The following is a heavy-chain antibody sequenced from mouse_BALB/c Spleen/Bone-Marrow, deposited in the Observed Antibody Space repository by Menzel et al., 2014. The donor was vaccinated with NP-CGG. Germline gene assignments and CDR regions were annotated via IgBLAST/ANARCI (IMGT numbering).Heavy chain of an antibody. CDR3: ARDKGRVFSDY. CDR2: IRNKANGYTT. CDR1: GFTFTDYY. Sequence: DVKLVESGGGLVQPGGSLRLSCATSGFTFTDYYMNWVRQPPGKALEWLGFIRNKANGYTTEYSASVKGRFTISRDNSQNILYLQMNTLRAEDSATYYCARDKGRVFSDYWGQGTTLTVSS. J-gene: IGHJ2*01. V-gene: IGHV7-3*02.